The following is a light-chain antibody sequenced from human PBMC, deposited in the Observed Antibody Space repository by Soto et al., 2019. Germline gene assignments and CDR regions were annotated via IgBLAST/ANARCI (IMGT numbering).Light chain of an antibody. CDR1: QSISIW. CDR3: QHRSNWPPTIT. J-gene: IGKJ5*01. V-gene: IGKV1-5*03. Sequence: DIQMTQSPSTLSASVGDRVTITCRAGQSISIWLAWYQQKPGKAPKILIYKASSFESGVPSRFSGSGSGTEVTLTISSLQPDDFAVYYCQHRSNWPPTITFGQGTRLEIK. CDR2: KAS.